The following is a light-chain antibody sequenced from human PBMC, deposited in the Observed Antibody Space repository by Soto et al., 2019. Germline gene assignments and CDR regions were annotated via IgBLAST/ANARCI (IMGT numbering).Light chain of an antibody. J-gene: IGKJ4*01. V-gene: IGKV3-20*01. Sequence: IELTQFPGGLCLSPGERATLCCRARQSVSISYLAWYQQRPRQPPRPPIHRASSRSTGIPDRLSGSGCGAAFTLTTNTLKPQDFAVYYCQQYDRSPPFPLTFGGGTKVDI. CDR3: QQYDRSPPFPLT. CDR2: RAS. CDR1: QSVSISY.